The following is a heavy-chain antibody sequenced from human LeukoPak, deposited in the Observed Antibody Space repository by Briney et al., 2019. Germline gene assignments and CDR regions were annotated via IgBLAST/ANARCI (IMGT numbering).Heavy chain of an antibody. J-gene: IGHJ4*02. Sequence: PGGSLRLSCAASGFSFSSYGMHWVRQAPGKGLEWVAFIRYDGSNKYYADSVKGRFTISRDNAKNSLYLQMSSLRAGDTAVYYCARDRVGSGYYFDSWGQGTLVTVSS. D-gene: IGHD3-22*01. CDR3: ARDRVGSGYYFDS. CDR2: IRYDGSNK. CDR1: GFSFSSYG. V-gene: IGHV3-30*02.